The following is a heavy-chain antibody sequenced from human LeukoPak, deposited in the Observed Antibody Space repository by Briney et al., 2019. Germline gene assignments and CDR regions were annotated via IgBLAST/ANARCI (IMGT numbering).Heavy chain of an antibody. D-gene: IGHD3-3*01. CDR2: TYFSGNI. Sequence: SETLSLTCTVSGGAISSHYWSWIRQPPGKGLEWIGYTYFSGNINYNPSLKSRVTISVDTSKTHFSLKLSSVTAADTAVYYCARELRGYYLDYWGQGTLVTVSS. V-gene: IGHV4-59*11. CDR3: ARELRGYYLDY. J-gene: IGHJ4*02. CDR1: GGAISSHY.